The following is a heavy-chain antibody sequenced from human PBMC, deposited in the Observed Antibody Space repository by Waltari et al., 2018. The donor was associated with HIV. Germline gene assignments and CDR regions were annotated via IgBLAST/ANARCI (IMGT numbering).Heavy chain of an antibody. J-gene: IGHJ6*02. V-gene: IGHV4-59*08. CDR3: ARHEGVVVVTAMDYGMDV. CDR1: GGSISSYY. Sequence: QVQLQESGPGLVKPSETLSLTCTVSGGSISSYYWSWIRQPPGKGLEWIGYIYYSGSTNYNPSVKSRVTISVDTSKNQFSLKLSSVTAADTAVYYCARHEGVVVVTAMDYGMDVWGQGTTVTVSS. CDR2: IYYSGST. D-gene: IGHD2-21*02.